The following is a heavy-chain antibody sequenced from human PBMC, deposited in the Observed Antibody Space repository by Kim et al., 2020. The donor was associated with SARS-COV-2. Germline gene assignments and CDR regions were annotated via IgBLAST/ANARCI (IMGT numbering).Heavy chain of an antibody. Sequence: GGSLRLSCAASGFTFSSYEMNWVRQAPGKGLEWVSYISSSGSTIYYADSVKGRFTISRDNAKNSLYLQMNSLRAEDTAVYYCARVGLLSSGYYFDYWGQGTLVTVSS. CDR2: ISSSGSTI. CDR3: ARVGLLSSGYYFDY. J-gene: IGHJ4*02. CDR1: GFTFSSYE. V-gene: IGHV3-48*03. D-gene: IGHD3-22*01.